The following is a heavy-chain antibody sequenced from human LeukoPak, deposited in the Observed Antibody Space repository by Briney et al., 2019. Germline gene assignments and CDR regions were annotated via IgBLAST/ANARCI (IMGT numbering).Heavy chain of an antibody. J-gene: IGHJ4*02. V-gene: IGHV3-66*01. CDR2: IYSGGST. Sequence: GGSLRLSCAASGFTVSSNYMSWVRQAPGKGLEWVSVIYSGGSTYYADSVKGRFTISRDNSKNTLYLQMNSLRAEDTAVYYCARATAGTAMAFDYWGQGTLVTVSS. CDR3: ARATAGTAMAFDY. D-gene: IGHD5-18*01. CDR1: GFTVSSNY.